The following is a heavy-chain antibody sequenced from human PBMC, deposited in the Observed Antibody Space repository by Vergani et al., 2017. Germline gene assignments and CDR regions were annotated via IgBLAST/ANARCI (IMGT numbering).Heavy chain of an antibody. CDR3: GRVADFYGLGSRLLDL. J-gene: IGHJ5*02. CDR2: MYHSGST. CDR1: GGSMSGYY. D-gene: IGHD3-10*01. Sequence: QVRLQESGPGLVKPSETLSLTCSVSGGSMSGYYWSWIRQPPGKGLEWIGYMYHSGSTNYNPSLETRVTISGDTSKNQFSRKLNSVTAADTAVYYCGRVADFYGLGSRLLDLGGQGILVTVSA. V-gene: IGHV4-59*01.